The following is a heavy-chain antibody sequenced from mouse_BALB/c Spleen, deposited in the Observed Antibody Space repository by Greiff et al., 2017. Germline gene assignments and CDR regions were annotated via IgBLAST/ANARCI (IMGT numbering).Heavy chain of an antibody. CDR3: ARGFTTWYFDV. J-gene: IGHJ1*01. V-gene: IGHV5-6-3*01. Sequence: EVLVVESGGGLVQPGGSLKLSCAASGFTFSSYGMSWVRQTPGKRLELVATINSNGGSTYYPDSVKGSITISRDNAKNTLYLQMSSLKSEDTAMYYCARGFTTWYFDVWGAGTTVTVSS. D-gene: IGHD1-1*01. CDR1: GFTFSSYG. CDR2: INSNGGST.